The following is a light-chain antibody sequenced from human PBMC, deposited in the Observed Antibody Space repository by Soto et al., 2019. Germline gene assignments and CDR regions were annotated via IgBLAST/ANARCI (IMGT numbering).Light chain of an antibody. CDR1: QGISSY. Sequence: IQLTQSPSSLSASVGDRVTITCRASQGISSYFAWYQQKPGKAPKVLKYAASTFQNGVPTRFSGSGTGTKFTLANSSLKTEDFATYYCQQLNAYPYTFGQGTQLEIK. CDR3: QQLNAYPYT. J-gene: IGKJ2*01. CDR2: AAS. V-gene: IGKV1-9*01.